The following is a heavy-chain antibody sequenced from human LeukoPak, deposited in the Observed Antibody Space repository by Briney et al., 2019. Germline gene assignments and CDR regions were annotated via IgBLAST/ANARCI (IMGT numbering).Heavy chain of an antibody. CDR2: ISYDGSNK. CDR3: ARGRDCGGDCSPEKRSSLFDY. Sequence: HPGGSLRLSCAASGFTFSSYAMHWVRQAPGKGLEWVAVISYDGSNKYYADSVKGRFTISRDNSKNTLYLQMTSLRAEDTAVYYCARGRDCGGDCSPEKRSSLFDYWGQGTLVTASS. CDR1: GFTFSSYA. J-gene: IGHJ4*02. D-gene: IGHD2-21*02. V-gene: IGHV3-30-3*01.